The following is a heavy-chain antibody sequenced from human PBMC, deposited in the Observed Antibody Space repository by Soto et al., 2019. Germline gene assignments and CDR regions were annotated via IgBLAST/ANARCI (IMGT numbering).Heavy chain of an antibody. CDR3: ARERREEIHDGYDIDY. CDR2: IYTSGST. J-gene: IGHJ4*02. Sequence: QVQLQESGPGLVKPSETLSLTCSVSGGSISNYYWSWIRQPAGKGLEWIGRIYTSGSTDYNPSLKGRVTISIDTSKNQFPRKVTSMTAADTAVYYCARERREEIHDGYDIDYWGQGTLVTVYS. CDR1: GGSISNYY. V-gene: IGHV4-4*07. D-gene: IGHD5-12*01.